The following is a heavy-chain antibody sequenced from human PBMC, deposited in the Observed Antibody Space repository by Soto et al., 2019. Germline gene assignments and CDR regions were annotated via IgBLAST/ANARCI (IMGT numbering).Heavy chain of an antibody. D-gene: IGHD3-10*01. J-gene: IGHJ5*02. CDR1: GGTFSSYT. V-gene: IGHV1-69*08. CDR2: IIPILGIA. Sequence: VQLVQSGAEVKKPGSSVKVSCKASGGTFSSYTISWVRQAPGQGLEWMGRIIPILGIANYAQKFQGRVTITADKSTSTAYMELSSLRSEDTAVYYCARDLGITMVRGVPRYNWFDPWGQGTLVTVSS. CDR3: ARDLGITMVRGVPRYNWFDP.